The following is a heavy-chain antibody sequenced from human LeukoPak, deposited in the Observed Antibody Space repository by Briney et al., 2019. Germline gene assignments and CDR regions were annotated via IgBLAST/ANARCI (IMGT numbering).Heavy chain of an antibody. Sequence: SQTLSLTCAVSGGSISSGGYSWSWIRQPPGKGLEWIGYISYSGSTYYNPSLKSRVTISVDTSKNQFSLKLSSVTAADTAVYFCARGPYSYDSSGAFDIWGQGTMVTVSS. V-gene: IGHV4-30-4*07. CDR2: ISYSGST. CDR1: GGSISSGGYS. J-gene: IGHJ3*02. D-gene: IGHD3-22*01. CDR3: ARGPYSYDSSGAFDI.